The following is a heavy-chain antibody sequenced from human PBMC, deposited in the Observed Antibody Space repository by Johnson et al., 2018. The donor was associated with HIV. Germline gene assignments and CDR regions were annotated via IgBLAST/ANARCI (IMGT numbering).Heavy chain of an antibody. CDR3: SRGTTGQYHYDAFDI. J-gene: IGHJ3*02. V-gene: IGHV3-11*04. CDR2: ISSSDSTI. D-gene: IGHD1-14*01. CDR1: GFTFSDYY. Sequence: QVQLVESGGGVVQLGRSLRLSCAASGFTFSDYYMSWIRQAPGKGLEWVSYISSSDSTIYYADSVKGRFTISRDNAKNSLYLQMNSLRAEDTAVDYCSRGTTGQYHYDAFDIWGQGTMVTVSS.